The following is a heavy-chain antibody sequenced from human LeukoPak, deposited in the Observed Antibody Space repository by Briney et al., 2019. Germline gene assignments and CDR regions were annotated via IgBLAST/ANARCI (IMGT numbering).Heavy chain of an antibody. CDR3: AKSGWYVGDAFDI. Sequence: GGSLRLSCAPSGFTFSRHGMHWVRQAPGKGLEWVAIISNDGSRKYYAHSVEGRFTISRDNSKNTLYLQMDSLRAEDTALYYCAKSGWYVGDAFDIWGQGTMVTVSS. J-gene: IGHJ3*02. CDR1: GFTFSRHG. V-gene: IGHV3-30*18. CDR2: ISNDGSRK. D-gene: IGHD6-19*01.